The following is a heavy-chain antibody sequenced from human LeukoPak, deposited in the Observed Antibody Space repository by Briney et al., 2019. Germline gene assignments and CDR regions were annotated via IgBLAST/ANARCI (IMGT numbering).Heavy chain of an antibody. CDR1: GYTFTSYG. V-gene: IGHV1-18*01. CDR2: ISTYNGDT. CDR3: AREGLGELTLDY. D-gene: IGHD3-16*01. Sequence: ASVKVSCKASGYTFTSYGISWVRQAPGQGLEWMGWISTYNGDTNYAQKLQGRVTVTTDTSTSTAYMELRSLRSDDTAVYYCAREGLGELTLDYWGQGTLVTVSS. J-gene: IGHJ4*02.